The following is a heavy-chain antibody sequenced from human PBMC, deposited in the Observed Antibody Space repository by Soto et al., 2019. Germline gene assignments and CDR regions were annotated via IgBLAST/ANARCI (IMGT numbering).Heavy chain of an antibody. J-gene: IGHJ4*02. V-gene: IGHV1-69*01. CDR1: GGTFSSYA. Sequence: QVQLVQSGAEVKKPGSSVKVSFKASGGTFSSYAISWVRQAPGQGLEWMGGIIPIFGTANYAQKLQGRVTITAEESTSTAYMELSSLRSENTAVYDCARAEGDSSSALHDRGQRTLVTVSS. CDR3: ARAEGDSSSALHD. D-gene: IGHD6-6*01. CDR2: IIPIFGTA.